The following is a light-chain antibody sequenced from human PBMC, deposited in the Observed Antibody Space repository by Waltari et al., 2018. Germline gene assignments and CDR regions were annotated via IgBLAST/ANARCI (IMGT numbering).Light chain of an antibody. Sequence: EIVLNQSSDFQSVTQKERVTINGRASQTIGSRLHWYQQKPDQSPKLLIKYASQSFSGVPSRFRCSGSGTDFTLTINSLEAEDAATYYCHQSSSLPYTFGQGTKLEIK. J-gene: IGKJ2*01. CDR1: QTIGSR. CDR3: HQSSSLPYT. CDR2: YAS. V-gene: IGKV6-21*01.